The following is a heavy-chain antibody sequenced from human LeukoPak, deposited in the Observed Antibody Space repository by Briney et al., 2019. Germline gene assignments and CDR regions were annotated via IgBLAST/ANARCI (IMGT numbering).Heavy chain of an antibody. CDR1: GGSISSYS. CDR3: ARNHGSLTNPDAFDF. CDR2: IYYSGST. J-gene: IGHJ3*01. D-gene: IGHD1-14*01. Sequence: SETLSLTCTVSGGSISSYSWSWIRQPPGKGLEWIGYIYYSGSTNYNPSLKSRVTISVDTSKNQFSLKLSSVTAADTAVYYCARNHGSLTNPDAFDFWGQGTMVTVSS. V-gene: IGHV4-59*01.